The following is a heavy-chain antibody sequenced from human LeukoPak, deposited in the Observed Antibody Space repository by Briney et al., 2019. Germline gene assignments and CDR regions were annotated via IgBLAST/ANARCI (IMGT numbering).Heavy chain of an antibody. CDR1: EFTFSSYF. CDR3: ATYRQVLLPFES. Sequence: GGSLRLSCAASEFTFSSYFMNWVRQTPGKGLEWVSSIFPSGGEIHYADSVRGRFTISRDNSKSILSLQMNSLRAEDTAIYYCATYRQVLLPFESWGQGTLVTVSS. CDR2: IFPSGGEI. D-gene: IGHD5-18*01. J-gene: IGHJ4*02. V-gene: IGHV3-23*01.